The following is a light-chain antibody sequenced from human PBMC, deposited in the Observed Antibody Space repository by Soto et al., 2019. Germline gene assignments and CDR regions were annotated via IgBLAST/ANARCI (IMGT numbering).Light chain of an antibody. CDR1: QGIGSW. CDR2: EAS. CDR3: QQANIFTIT. J-gene: IGKJ5*01. Sequence: DIPMNESASSLSASVGDRVTITCRASQGIGSWLAWYQQKPGKAPTLLIYEASNLQSGVPSRFSGTGSGTDFTLTISSLQHDDGATYDGQQANIFTITFGRGTRLEIK. V-gene: IGKV1-12*01.